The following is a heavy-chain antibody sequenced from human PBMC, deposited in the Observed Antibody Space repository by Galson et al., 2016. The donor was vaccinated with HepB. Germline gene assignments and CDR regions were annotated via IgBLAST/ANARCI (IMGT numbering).Heavy chain of an antibody. D-gene: IGHD1-7*01. CDR2: IYPGDSKT. V-gene: IGHV5-51*03. Sequence: QSGAEVKKPGESLKILCKASGYTFTSFWISWVRQMPGKGLEWMGVIYPGDSKTVYSPSFEGQVTISVDKFTTSAYLTWKDLKASDTAMYYCARGRNFLGSVSFDLWGQGTLLTVS. CDR1: GYTFTSFW. CDR3: ARGRNFLGSVSFDL. J-gene: IGHJ4*02.